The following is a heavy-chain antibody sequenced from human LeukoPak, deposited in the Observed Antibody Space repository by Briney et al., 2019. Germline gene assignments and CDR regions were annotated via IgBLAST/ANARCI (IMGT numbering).Heavy chain of an antibody. V-gene: IGHV3-23*01. CDR1: GFTISDYA. J-gene: IGHJ5*02. D-gene: IGHD1-1*01. CDR3: AKTPRDGYGQFNWFDP. CDR2: IGASGGSI. Sequence: GGSLRLSCAASGFTISDYAMSWLRKVPGKGPEWVAGIRAIGASGGSIHYADSVKGRFTVSRDDSKNTLYLQMSSLRAEDSGVYSCAKTPRDGYGQFNWFDPWGQGTLVTVSS.